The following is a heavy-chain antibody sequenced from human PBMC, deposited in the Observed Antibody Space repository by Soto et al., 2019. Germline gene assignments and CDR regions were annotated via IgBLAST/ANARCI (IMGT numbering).Heavy chain of an antibody. J-gene: IGHJ4*02. CDR1: GGSISRGGYY. V-gene: IGHV4-31*03. Sequence: SETRCLTCTVSGGSISRGGYYGSWIRQHPGKGLEWIGYIYYSGSTYYNPSLKSRVTISVDTSKNQFSLKLSSVTAADTAVYYCARGGYYDSSGYYGYWGQGTLVTVS. D-gene: IGHD3-22*01. CDR3: ARGGYYDSSGYYGY. CDR2: IYYSGST.